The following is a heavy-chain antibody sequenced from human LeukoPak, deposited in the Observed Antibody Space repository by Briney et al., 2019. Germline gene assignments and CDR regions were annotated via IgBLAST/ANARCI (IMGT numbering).Heavy chain of an antibody. CDR2: FDPEDGET. CDR3: ATVSTTVTTVYFDY. J-gene: IGHJ4*02. D-gene: IGHD4-17*01. CDR1: GYTLTELS. Sequence: ASVKVSCKVSGYTLTELSMHWVRQAPGKGLEWMGGFDPEDGETIYAQKFQGRVTMTEDTSTDTAYMDLSSLRSEDTAVYYCATVSTTVTTVYFDYWGQGTLVTVSS. V-gene: IGHV1-24*01.